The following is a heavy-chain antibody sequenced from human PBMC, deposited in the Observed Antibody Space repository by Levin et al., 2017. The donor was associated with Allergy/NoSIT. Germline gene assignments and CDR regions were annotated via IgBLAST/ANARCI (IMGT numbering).Heavy chain of an antibody. V-gene: IGHV3-9*01. CDR1: GFTFDDYA. J-gene: IGHJ4*02. CDR3: AKDMRSSRVATIGAPSGYFDY. CDR2: ISWNSGSI. D-gene: IGHD5-12*01. Sequence: GGSLRLSCAASGFTFDDYAMHWVRQAPGKGLEWVSGISWNSGSIGYADSVKGRFTISRDNAKNSLYLQMNSLRAEDTALYYCAKDMRSSRVATIGAPSGYFDYWGQGTLVTVSS.